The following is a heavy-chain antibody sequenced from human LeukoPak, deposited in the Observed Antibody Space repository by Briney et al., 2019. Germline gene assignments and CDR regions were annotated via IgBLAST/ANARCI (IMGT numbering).Heavy chain of an antibody. CDR1: GFTFSDYY. Sequence: GGSLRLSCAASGFTFSDYYMSWIRQAPGKGLEWVSYISSSGSTIYYADSVKGRFTISRDNAKNSLYLQMNSLRAEDTAVYYCAREPHLYSNYDPYYFDYWGQGTLVTVSS. D-gene: IGHD4-11*01. J-gene: IGHJ4*02. CDR2: ISSSGSTI. CDR3: AREPHLYSNYDPYYFDY. V-gene: IGHV3-11*04.